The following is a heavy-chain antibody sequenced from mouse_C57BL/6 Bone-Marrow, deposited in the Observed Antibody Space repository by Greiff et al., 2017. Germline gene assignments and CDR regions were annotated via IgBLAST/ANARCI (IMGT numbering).Heavy chain of an antibody. CDR3: TTFYCVYDGPPYWYFDV. CDR1: GFNITDDY. D-gene: IGHD2-2*01. J-gene: IGHJ1*03. CDR2: IDPENGDT. Sequence: VQLQQSGAELVRPGASVKLSCTASGFNITDDYMHWVQQRPEQGLEWIGWIDPENGDTEYASKFPGKATITVATSSNTAYLRLRSLTSEDTAVYYCTTFYCVYDGPPYWYFDVWGTGTTVTVSS. V-gene: IGHV14-4*01.